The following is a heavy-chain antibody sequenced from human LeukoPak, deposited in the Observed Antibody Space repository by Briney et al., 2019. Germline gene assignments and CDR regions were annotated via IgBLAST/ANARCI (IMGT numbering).Heavy chain of an antibody. J-gene: IGHJ4*02. D-gene: IGHD3-3*01. V-gene: IGHV3-48*01. Sequence: PGGSLRLSCAASGFTFSIYSMNWVRQAPGKGLEWVSYISNDIITIHYADSVKGRFTISRDNAKNSLYLQMNSLRVEDTAVYYCARLTIFGVDWGQGTLVTVSS. CDR1: GFTFSIYS. CDR2: ISNDIITI. CDR3: ARLTIFGVD.